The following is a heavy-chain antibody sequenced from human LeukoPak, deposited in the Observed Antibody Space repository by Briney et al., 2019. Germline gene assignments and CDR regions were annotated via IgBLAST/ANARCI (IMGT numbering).Heavy chain of an antibody. V-gene: IGHV3-13*01. D-gene: IGHD6-13*01. Sequence: PGGSLRLSCAASGFTFSSYDMHWVREARGKGLEWVSAIGTAGDTYYPGSVKGRFTISRENAKNSLYLQMNSLRAGDTAVYYCARVRYSSPWFYGMDVWGQGTTVTVSS. CDR1: GFTFSSYD. CDR2: IGTAGDT. J-gene: IGHJ6*02. CDR3: ARVRYSSPWFYGMDV.